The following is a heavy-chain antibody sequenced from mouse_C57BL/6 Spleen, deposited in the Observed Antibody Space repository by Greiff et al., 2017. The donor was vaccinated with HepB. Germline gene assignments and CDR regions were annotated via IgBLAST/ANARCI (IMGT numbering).Heavy chain of an antibody. CDR3: ARYYYGSSYPYFDY. D-gene: IGHD1-1*01. CDR2: IDPSDSET. J-gene: IGHJ2*01. Sequence: VQLQQSGAELVRPGSSVKLSCKASGYTFTSYWMHWVKQRPIQGLEWIGNIDPSDSETHYNQKFKDKATLTVDKSSSTAYMQLSSLTSEDSAVYYCARYYYGSSYPYFDYWGQGTTLTVSS. V-gene: IGHV1-52*01. CDR1: GYTFTSYW.